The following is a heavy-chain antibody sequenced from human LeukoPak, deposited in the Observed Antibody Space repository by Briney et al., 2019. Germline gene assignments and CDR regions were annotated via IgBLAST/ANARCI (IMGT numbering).Heavy chain of an antibody. CDR3: AKDFFTGYFDY. V-gene: IGHV3-30*18. J-gene: IGHJ4*02. Sequence: GGSLRLSCAASGFTFSSYGMHWVRQAPGKGLEWVAVISYDGSNKYYADSVKGRFTISRDSSKNTLYLQMNSLRAEDTAVYYCAKDFFTGYFDYWGQGTLVTVSS. CDR1: GFTFSSYG. CDR2: ISYDGSNK. D-gene: IGHD2-8*02.